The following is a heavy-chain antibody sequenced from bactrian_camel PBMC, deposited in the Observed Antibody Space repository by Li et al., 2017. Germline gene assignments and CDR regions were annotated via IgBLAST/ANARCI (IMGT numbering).Heavy chain of an antibody. D-gene: IGHD5*01. V-gene: IGHV3S40*01. CDR3: ATALYGGTDFGY. J-gene: IGHJ6*01. Sequence: VQLVESGGGLVQPGGPLRLSCAASGFTFSTYAMSWVRQAPGKELEWVSTIDSGGKSTYYADSVKGRFTISRDNAKNTVALQMNNLKSEDTALYYCATALYGGTDFGYWGQGTQVTVS. CDR1: GFTFSTYA. CDR2: IDSGGKST.